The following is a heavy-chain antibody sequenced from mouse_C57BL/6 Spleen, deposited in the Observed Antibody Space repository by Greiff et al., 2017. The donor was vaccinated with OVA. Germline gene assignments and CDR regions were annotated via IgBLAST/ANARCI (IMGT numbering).Heavy chain of an antibody. V-gene: IGHV5-17*01. D-gene: IGHD2-14*01. Sequence: EVQVVESGGGLVKPGGSLKLSCAASGFTFSDYGMHWVRQAPEKGLEWVAYISSGSSTIYYADTVKGRFTISRDNAKNTLFLQMTSLRSEDTAMYYCARPGTGTWYFDVWGTGTTVTVSS. J-gene: IGHJ1*03. CDR1: GFTFSDYG. CDR2: ISSGSSTI. CDR3: ARPGTGTWYFDV.